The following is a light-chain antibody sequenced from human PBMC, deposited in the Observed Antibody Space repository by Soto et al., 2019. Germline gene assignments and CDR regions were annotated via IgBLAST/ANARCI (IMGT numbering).Light chain of an antibody. J-gene: IGKJ2*01. CDR3: QQYNNWRT. CDR2: GAS. V-gene: IGKV3-15*01. CDR1: QSVSSK. Sequence: EIVMTQSPATLSVSPGERATLSCRASQSVSSKLAWYQQKPGQAPRLLIYGASTRATSIPARFSGSGSGTEFTLTISSLQSEDFAVYYCQQYNNWRTFGQGTKLEI.